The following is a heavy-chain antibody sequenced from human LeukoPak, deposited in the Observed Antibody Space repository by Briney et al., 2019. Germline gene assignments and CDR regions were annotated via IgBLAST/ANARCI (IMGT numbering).Heavy chain of an antibody. J-gene: IGHJ5*02. D-gene: IGHD3-16*02. V-gene: IGHV4-34*01. CDR2: INHSGST. CDR1: GGSFSGYY. Sequence: SETLSLTCAVYGGSFSGYYWSWIRQPPGKGLEWIGEINHSGSTNYNPSLKSRATISVDTSKNQFSLKLSSVTAADTAVYYCARAHYDYVWGSYRSSWFDPWGQGTLVTVSS. CDR3: ARAHYDYVWGSYRSSWFDP.